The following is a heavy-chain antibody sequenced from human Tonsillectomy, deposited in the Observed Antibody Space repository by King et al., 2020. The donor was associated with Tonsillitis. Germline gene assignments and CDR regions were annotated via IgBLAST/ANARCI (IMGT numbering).Heavy chain of an antibody. V-gene: IGHV3-11*01. J-gene: IGHJ3*02. D-gene: IGHD1-7*01. CDR2: ICISGNSI. Sequence: VQLVESGGGLVKPGGSLRLSCAASGFTFSDSYMSLIRQAPGKGLECVSYICISGNSIYFADSVKGRFTISRDNAKNSLYLQMNSLRAEDTAIYYCARGHRELGGAFDIWGQGTVVTVSS. CDR3: ARGHRELGGAFDI. CDR1: GFTFSDSY.